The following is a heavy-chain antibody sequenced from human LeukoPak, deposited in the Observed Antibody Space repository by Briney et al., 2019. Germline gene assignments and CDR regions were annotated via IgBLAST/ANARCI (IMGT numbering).Heavy chain of an antibody. CDR1: GFTFSSYA. D-gene: IGHD1-20*01. CDR2: ISGSGGST. J-gene: IGHJ4*02. V-gene: IGHV3-23*01. Sequence: GGSLRLSCAASGFTFSSYAMSWVRQAPGKGLEWVLAISGSGGSTYYADSVKGRFTISRDNSKNTLYLQMNSLRAEDTAVYYCAKDRVSNWNPLGNWGQGTLVTVSS. CDR3: AKDRVSNWNPLGN.